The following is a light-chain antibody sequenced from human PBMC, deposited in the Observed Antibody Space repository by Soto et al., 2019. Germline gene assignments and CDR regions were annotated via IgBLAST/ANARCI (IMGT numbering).Light chain of an antibody. CDR3: QQYNGWPLT. CDR2: NAS. V-gene: IGKV3-20*01. CDR1: QSVGRNY. Sequence: EIVLTQSPGTLSLSPGERATLSCRASQSVGRNYLAWYQQKPGQAPRLLIYNASNRATGIPDRFSGSGSGTDFTLTISRLEPEDFAVYYCQQYNGWPLTFGGGTKVDIK. J-gene: IGKJ4*01.